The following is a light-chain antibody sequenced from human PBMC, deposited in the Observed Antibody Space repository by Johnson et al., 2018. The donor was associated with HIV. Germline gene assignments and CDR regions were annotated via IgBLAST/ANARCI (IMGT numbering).Light chain of an antibody. CDR3: GTWDSSLRGFV. V-gene: IGLV1-51*02. CDR2: ENN. Sequence: QAVLTQPPSVSAAPGQKVTISCSGSSSNIGTNYVSWYQQLPGTAPKLLMFENNQRPSGIPDRFSGSKSGTSATLGITGLQTGDEADYYCGTWDSSLRGFVFGLATKVTVL. CDR1: SSNIGTNY. J-gene: IGLJ1*01.